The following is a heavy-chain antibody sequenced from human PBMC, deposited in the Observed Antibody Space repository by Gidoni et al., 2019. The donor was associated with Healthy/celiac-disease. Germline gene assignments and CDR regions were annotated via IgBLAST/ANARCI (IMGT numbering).Heavy chain of an antibody. D-gene: IGHD3-3*01. CDR2: IYHSGST. CDR1: GYSISSGYY. Sequence: QVQLQESGPGLVKPSETLSLTCTVSGYSISSGYYWGWIRQPPGKGLEWIGSIYHSGSTYYNPSLKSRVTISVDTSKNQFSLKLSSVTAADTAVYYCARDRQARYYDFWSGSDFDYWGQGTLVTVSS. V-gene: IGHV4-38-2*02. CDR3: ARDRQARYYDFWSGSDFDY. J-gene: IGHJ4*02.